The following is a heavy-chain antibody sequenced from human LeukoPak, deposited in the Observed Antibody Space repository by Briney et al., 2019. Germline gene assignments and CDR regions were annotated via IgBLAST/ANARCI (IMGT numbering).Heavy chain of an antibody. V-gene: IGHV3-7*01. J-gene: IGHJ3*02. CDR2: INQDAGTT. CDR1: GFSFTSYW. D-gene: IGHD2-15*01. CDR3: ARDPGWSSFDI. Sequence: GGSLRLSCVASGFSFTSYWMSWVRQAPGKGLEFVANINQDAGTTNYVNSVKGRFTISRDNAENSLYLQMSSLRAEDTALYYCARDPGWSSFDIWGQGIMVTVSS.